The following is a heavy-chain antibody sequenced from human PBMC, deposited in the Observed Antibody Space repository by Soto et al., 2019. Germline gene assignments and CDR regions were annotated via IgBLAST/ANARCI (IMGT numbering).Heavy chain of an antibody. D-gene: IGHD1-7*01. Sequence: SQTLSLTCAVSGGSFTSNNWWTWVRQPPGQGLEWIGEIYRTGSTNYNPSLKSRVTISLDKSENQFSLKVTSLTAADTAVYYCASRDPGTSVDYWGQGTLVTVSS. CDR2: IYRTGST. V-gene: IGHV4-4*02. CDR3: ASRDPGTSVDY. J-gene: IGHJ4*02. CDR1: GGSFTSNNW.